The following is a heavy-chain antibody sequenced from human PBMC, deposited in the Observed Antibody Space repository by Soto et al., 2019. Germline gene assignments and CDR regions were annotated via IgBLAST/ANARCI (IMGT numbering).Heavy chain of an antibody. CDR1: GFTFSSYA. Sequence: GGSLRLSCAASGFTFSSYAMHWVRQAPGKGLEWVAVISYDGSNKYYADSVKGRFTISRDNSKNTLYLQMNSLRAEDTAVYYCAREVPRAREPNFDYWGQGTLVTVSS. V-gene: IGHV3-30-3*01. CDR2: ISYDGSNK. J-gene: IGHJ4*02. D-gene: IGHD3-10*01. CDR3: AREVPRAREPNFDY.